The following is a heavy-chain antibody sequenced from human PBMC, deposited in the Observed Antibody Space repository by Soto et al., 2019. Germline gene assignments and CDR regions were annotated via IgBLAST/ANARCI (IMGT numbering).Heavy chain of an antibody. Sequence: QVQLQESGPGLVKPSETLSLTCTVSGGSISSYYWSWIRQPPGKGLEWIGYIYYSGSTNYNPSLKSRVTISVHTSKNQFSLKLSSVTAADTAVYYCARLKDYDSSGYPYYGMDVWGQGTTVTVSS. J-gene: IGHJ6*02. CDR1: GGSISSYY. CDR3: ARLKDYDSSGYPYYGMDV. D-gene: IGHD3-22*01. CDR2: IYYSGST. V-gene: IGHV4-59*08.